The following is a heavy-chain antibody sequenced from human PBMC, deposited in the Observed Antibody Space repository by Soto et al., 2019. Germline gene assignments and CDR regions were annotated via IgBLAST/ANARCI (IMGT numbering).Heavy chain of an antibody. CDR3: ARAYDDYSAVYYYYMDV. Sequence: SETPSLTCTVSGGSISSGGYYWSWIRQHPGKGLEWIGYIYYSGSTYYNPSLKSRVTISVDTSKNQFSLKLSSVTAADTAVYYCARAYDDYSAVYYYYMDVWGKGTTVTVSS. V-gene: IGHV4-31*03. D-gene: IGHD4-4*01. J-gene: IGHJ6*03. CDR1: GGSISSGGYY. CDR2: IYYSGST.